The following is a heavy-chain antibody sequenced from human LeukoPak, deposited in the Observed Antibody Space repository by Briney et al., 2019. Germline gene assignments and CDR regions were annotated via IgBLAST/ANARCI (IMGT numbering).Heavy chain of an antibody. CDR2: ITYSGNT. CDR3: VRHTTSGWYQVVY. V-gene: IGHV4-59*01. CDR1: GGSISNYF. D-gene: IGHD6-19*01. Sequence: PETLSLTCTVSGGSISNYFWSWIRQPPGKGLEWIGFITYSGNTDHNPSLKSRVTISVDASKNQFSLKLTSVTAVDTAVYYCVRHTTSGWYQVVYWGQGTLVTVSS. J-gene: IGHJ4*02.